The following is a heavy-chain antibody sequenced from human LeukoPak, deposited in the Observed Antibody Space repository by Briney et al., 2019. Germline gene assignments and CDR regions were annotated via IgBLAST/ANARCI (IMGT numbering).Heavy chain of an antibody. D-gene: IGHD3-10*02. CDR3: AKDYQSGITMYSFDY. CDR1: GFTFSSYA. J-gene: IGHJ4*02. CDR2: ISGSGGST. Sequence: GGSLRLSCAASGFTFSSYAMGWVRQAPGKGLEWVSAISGSGGSTYYADSVKGRFTISRDNSKNTLYLQMNSLRAEDTAVYYCAKDYQSGITMYSFDYWGQGTLVTVSS. V-gene: IGHV3-23*01.